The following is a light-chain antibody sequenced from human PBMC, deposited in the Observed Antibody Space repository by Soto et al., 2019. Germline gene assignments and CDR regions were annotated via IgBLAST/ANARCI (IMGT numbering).Light chain of an antibody. CDR3: CSYAGSSTYV. Sequence: QSVLTQPASVSGSPGQSITISCTGTSSNVGTYNLVSWYQQHSGKAPKLMIYEGSKRPSGVSNRFSGSKSGTTASLTISGLRAEDEADYYCCSYAGSSTYVFGTGTKVTVL. CDR1: SSNVGTYNL. J-gene: IGLJ1*01. V-gene: IGLV2-23*01. CDR2: EGS.